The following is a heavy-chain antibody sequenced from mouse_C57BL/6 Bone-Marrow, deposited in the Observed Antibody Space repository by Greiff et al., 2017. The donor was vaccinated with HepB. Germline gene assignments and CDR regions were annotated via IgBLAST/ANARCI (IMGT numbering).Heavy chain of an antibody. V-gene: IGHV5-6*01. J-gene: IGHJ2*01. Sequence: EVKLMESGGDLVKPGGSLILSCAASGFTFSSYGMSWVRQTPDKRLEWVATISSGGSYTYYPDSVKGRFTISRDNAKNTLYLQMSSLKSEDTAMYYCASLYYSNYLYYWGQGTTLTVSS. CDR1: GFTFSSYG. D-gene: IGHD2-5*01. CDR3: ASLYYSNYLYY. CDR2: ISSGGSYT.